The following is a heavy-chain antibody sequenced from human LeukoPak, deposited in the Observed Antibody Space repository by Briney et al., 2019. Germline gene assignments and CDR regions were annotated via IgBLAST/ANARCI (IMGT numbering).Heavy chain of an antibody. CDR3: ARAMVRGVILFDY. V-gene: IGHV1-2*02. D-gene: IGHD3-10*01. CDR1: GYTFTGYY. J-gene: IGHJ4*02. CDR2: INPNSGGT. Sequence: ASVKVSCKASGYTFTGYYMHWVRQAPGQGLEWMGWINPNSGGTNYAQKFQGRVTMTRDTSISTAYMELSRLRSDDTAVYYCARAMVRGVILFDYWGQGTLVTVSS.